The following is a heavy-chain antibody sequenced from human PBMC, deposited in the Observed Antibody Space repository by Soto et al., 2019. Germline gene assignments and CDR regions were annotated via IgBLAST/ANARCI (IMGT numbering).Heavy chain of an antibody. Sequence: LSLTCTVSNGSISSAGYYWSWIRHHPGKGLEWIGYIYYSESTYYNPSLKSRVTMSVDTSKNQFSLKLSSVTAADTAVYYCARTLLFLQWSYYFDYWGRGTLVTVSS. CDR2: IYYSEST. D-gene: IGHD3-3*01. V-gene: IGHV4-31*02. CDR3: ARTLLFLQWSYYFDY. CDR1: NGSISSAGYY. J-gene: IGHJ4*02.